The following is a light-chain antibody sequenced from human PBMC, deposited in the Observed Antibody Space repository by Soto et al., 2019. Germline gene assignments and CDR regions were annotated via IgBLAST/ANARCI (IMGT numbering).Light chain of an antibody. Sequence: DIVMTQSPDSLAVSLGERATINCKSSQSVLNNSNNKNYLAWYQQKPGQTPKLLIYWASTREAGVPDRVSGSGAGTDFTLTISSLQAEDVAVYYCHQYYSTPQTFGQETKVEIK. CDR3: HQYYSTPQT. V-gene: IGKV4-1*01. CDR2: WAS. J-gene: IGKJ1*01. CDR1: QSVLNNSNNKNY.